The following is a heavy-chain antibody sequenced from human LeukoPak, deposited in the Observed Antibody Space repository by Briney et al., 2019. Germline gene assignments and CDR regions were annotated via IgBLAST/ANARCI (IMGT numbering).Heavy chain of an antibody. D-gene: IGHD3-10*01. J-gene: IGHJ4*02. V-gene: IGHV3-30-3*01. CDR1: GFTFSSYA. CDR3: ARDSLYYYGSGSYHFDY. Sequence: GGSLRLSCAASGFTFSSYAMHWVRQAPGKGLEWVAVISYDGNNKYYADSVKGRFTISRDNSKNTLYLQMNSLRAEDTAVYYCARDSLYYYGSGSYHFDYWGQGTLVTVSS. CDR2: ISYDGNNK.